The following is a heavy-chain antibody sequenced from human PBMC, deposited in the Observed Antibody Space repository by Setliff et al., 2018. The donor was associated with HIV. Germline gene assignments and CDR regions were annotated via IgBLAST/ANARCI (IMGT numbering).Heavy chain of an antibody. D-gene: IGHD5-18*01. J-gene: IGHJ4*02. CDR3: ARTLRAAAMGYFDY. CDR2: IYYSGST. Sequence: SETLSLTCIVSGGPISSSSHYWSWIRQPPGKGLKWIGYIYYSGSTNYNPSLKSRVTISVDTSKNQFSLKLTSVTAADTAVYYCARTLRAAAMGYFDYWGQGTLVTVSS. V-gene: IGHV4-61*05. CDR1: GGPISSSSHY.